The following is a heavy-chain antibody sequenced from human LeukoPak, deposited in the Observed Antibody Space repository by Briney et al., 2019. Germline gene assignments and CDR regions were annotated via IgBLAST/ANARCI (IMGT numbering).Heavy chain of an antibody. J-gene: IGHJ6*03. CDR1: GFTFSSYE. CDR3: ARARYCSGGSCLYYYYYMDV. CDR2: ISSSGSTI. Sequence: GGSLRLSCAASGFTFSSYEMNWVRQAPGKGLEWVSYISSSGSTIYYADSVKGRFTISRDNAKNSLYLQMNSLRAEDTAVYYCARARYCSGGSCLYYYYYMDVWGKGTTVTISS. V-gene: IGHV3-48*03. D-gene: IGHD2-15*01.